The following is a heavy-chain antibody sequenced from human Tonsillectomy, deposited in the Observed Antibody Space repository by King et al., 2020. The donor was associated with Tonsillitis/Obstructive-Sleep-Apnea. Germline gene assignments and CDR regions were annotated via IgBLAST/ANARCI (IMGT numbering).Heavy chain of an antibody. CDR3: AKDHSIFGVVIPDY. J-gene: IGHJ4*02. Sequence: VQLVESGGGVVQPGRSLRLSCAASGFTFSSYGMHWVRQAPGKGLEWVAVISYDGSNKYYADSVKGRFTISRDNSKNTLYRQMNSLRAEDTAVYYCAKDHSIFGVVIPDYWGQGTLVTVSS. CDR2: ISYDGSNK. D-gene: IGHD3-3*01. CDR1: GFTFSSYG. V-gene: IGHV3-30*18.